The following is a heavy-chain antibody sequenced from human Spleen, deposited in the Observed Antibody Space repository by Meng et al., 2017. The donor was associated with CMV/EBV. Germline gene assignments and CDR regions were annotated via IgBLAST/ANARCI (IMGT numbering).Heavy chain of an antibody. CDR1: GFTFSSYS. Sequence: GGSLRLSCAASGFTFSSYSMNWVRQAPGKGLEWVSSISSSSSYIYYADSVKGRFTISRDNAKNSLYLQMNSLRAEDTAVYYCARMDIVVVPAAIRGIHYYGMDVWGQGTTVTVSS. D-gene: IGHD2-2*02. J-gene: IGHJ6*02. V-gene: IGHV3-21*01. CDR3: ARMDIVVVPAAIRGIHYYGMDV. CDR2: ISSSSSYI.